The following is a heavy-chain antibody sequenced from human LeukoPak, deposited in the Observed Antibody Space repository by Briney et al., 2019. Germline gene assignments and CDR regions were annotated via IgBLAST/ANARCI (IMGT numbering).Heavy chain of an antibody. CDR2: ISSSGDNT. CDR3: ANFQAGLWVSSPNNWFDS. D-gene: IGHD2-2*01. J-gene: IGHJ5*01. CDR1: GFSFSSYE. V-gene: IGHV3-48*03. Sequence: GGSLRLSCVASGFSFSSYEMTWVRQAPGKGLEWVSYISSSGDNTYYGDSVKGRFTISRDNAKNSLYLQMNSLRAEDTAVYYCANFQAGLWVSSPNNWFDSWGQGTLVTVSS.